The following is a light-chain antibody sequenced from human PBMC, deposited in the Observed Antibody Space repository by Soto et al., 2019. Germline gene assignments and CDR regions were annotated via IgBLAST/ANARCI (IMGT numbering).Light chain of an antibody. CDR3: QQRGXWPLT. CDR2: DAS. Sequence: ETVVTQSPATLSLSPGERATLSCRASQSVSSYLAWYQQKPGQAPRLLIYDASNRATGIPARFSGSGSGTDFTLTISSMEPEDFAVYYCQQRGXWPLTFGGGXKVDIK. J-gene: IGKJ4*01. V-gene: IGKV3-11*01. CDR1: QSVSSY.